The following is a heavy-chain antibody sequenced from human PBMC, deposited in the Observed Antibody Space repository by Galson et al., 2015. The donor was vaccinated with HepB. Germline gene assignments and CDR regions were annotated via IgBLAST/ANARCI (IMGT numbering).Heavy chain of an antibody. V-gene: IGHV2-70*01. CDR2: IDWDDDK. CDR3: ARISSSWGWFDP. D-gene: IGHD6-13*01. J-gene: IGHJ5*02. Sequence: PALVKPTQTLTLTCTFSGFSLSTSGMCVSWIRQPPGKALEWLALIDWDDDKYYSTSLKTRLTISKDTSKNQVVLTMTNMGPVDTATYYCARISSSWGWFDPWGQGTLVTVSS. CDR1: GFSLSTSGMC.